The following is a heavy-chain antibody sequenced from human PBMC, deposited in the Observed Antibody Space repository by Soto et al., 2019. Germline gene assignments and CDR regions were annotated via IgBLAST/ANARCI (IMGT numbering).Heavy chain of an antibody. CDR1: GFTFDDYA. D-gene: IGHD1-26*01. CDR3: AKDIRATELGAFDI. V-gene: IGHV3-9*01. J-gene: IGHJ3*02. Sequence: EVQLVESGGGLVQPGRSLRLSCAASGFTFDDYAMHWVRQAPGKGLEWVSGISWNSGSIGYADSVKGRFTISRDNAKNSLYLQMNSLIAEDTALYYCAKDIRATELGAFDIWCQGTMVTVSS. CDR2: ISWNSGSI.